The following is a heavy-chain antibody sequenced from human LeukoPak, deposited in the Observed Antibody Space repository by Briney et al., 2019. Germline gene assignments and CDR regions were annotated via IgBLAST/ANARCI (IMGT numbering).Heavy chain of an antibody. V-gene: IGHV4-30-4*01. J-gene: IGHJ5*02. Sequence: PSETLSLTCTVSGGSISSGDYYWSWIRQPPGKGLEWIAYMYYSGSTYYNPSLKSRVTMSADTSKNQLSLKLSSVTAADTAVYYCARPYYYDSRIDLWGQGILVTVSS. D-gene: IGHD3-22*01. CDR2: MYYSGST. CDR3: ARPYYYDSRIDL. CDR1: GGSISSGDYY.